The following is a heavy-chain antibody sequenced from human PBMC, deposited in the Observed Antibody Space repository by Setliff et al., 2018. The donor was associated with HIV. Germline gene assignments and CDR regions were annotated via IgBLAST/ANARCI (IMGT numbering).Heavy chain of an antibody. Sequence: GESLKISCAASGFTFDDYAVTWVRQAPGKGLDYVSAISGSGTTTYYADSVRGRFTISRDNSTNTVYLQMHSLRAEDTALCYCAKVMTLWFGASDSWGQGTRVTVSS. V-gene: IGHV3-23*01. CDR2: ISGSGTTT. CDR1: GFTFDDYA. J-gene: IGHJ4*02. D-gene: IGHD3-10*01. CDR3: AKVMTLWFGASDS.